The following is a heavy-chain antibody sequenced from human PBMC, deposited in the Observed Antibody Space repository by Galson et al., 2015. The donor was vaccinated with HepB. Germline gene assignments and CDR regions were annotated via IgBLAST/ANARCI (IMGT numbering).Heavy chain of an antibody. Sequence: LRLSCAASGFPFSSYAMSWVRQAPGKGLEWVSAISGSGGSTYYADSVKGRFTISRDNSKNTLYLQMNSLRAEDTAVYYCANYPAYGSGSYYKAPDYYYYGMDVWGQGTTVTVSS. J-gene: IGHJ6*02. CDR2: ISGSGGST. CDR3: ANYPAYGSGSYYKAPDYYYYGMDV. D-gene: IGHD3-10*01. CDR1: GFPFSSYA. V-gene: IGHV3-23*01.